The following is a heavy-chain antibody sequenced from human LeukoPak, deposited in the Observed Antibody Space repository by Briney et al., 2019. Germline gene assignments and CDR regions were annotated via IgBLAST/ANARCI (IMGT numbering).Heavy chain of an antibody. CDR3: AKVKAPRPDGAFDI. CDR2: TRYDGSNK. CDR1: GFTFSSYG. D-gene: IGHD1-14*01. Sequence: GGSLRLSCAASGFTFSSYGMHWVRQAPGKGLEWVAFTRYDGSNKYYADSVKGRFTISRDNSKNTLYLQMNSLRAEDTAVYYCAKVKAPRPDGAFDIWGQGTMVTVSS. V-gene: IGHV3-30*02. J-gene: IGHJ3*02.